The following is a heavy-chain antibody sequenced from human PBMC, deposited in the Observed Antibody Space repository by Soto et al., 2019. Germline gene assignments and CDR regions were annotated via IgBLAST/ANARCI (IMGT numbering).Heavy chain of an antibody. D-gene: IGHD3-10*01. CDR2: IHWNDDK. CDR1: GFSLSTGGMG. J-gene: IGHJ3*01. V-gene: IGHV2-5*01. Sequence: QITLKESGPTLVRPTQTLTLTCTFSGFSLSTGGMGVGWIRPPPGKALEWLASIHWNDDKRYSPSLESRLTITKDTTKSQVVLTMTNMDPVDTATYYRAYNPRYDSGSKGQKAGACELWGQGTLVTVAS. CDR3: AYNPRYDSGSKGQKAGACEL.